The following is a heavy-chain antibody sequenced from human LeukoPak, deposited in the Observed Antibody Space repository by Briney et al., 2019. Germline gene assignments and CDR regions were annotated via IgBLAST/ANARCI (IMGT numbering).Heavy chain of an antibody. V-gene: IGHV3-23*01. Sequence: GGSLRLSCAASGFTFSSYAMSWVRQAPGKGLEWVSTISYSGGSTNYADSWKGRLTISRDNSKNTLYLQMNSLRAEDTAVYYCAKGRGTPYYFDYRGQGTLVTVSS. J-gene: IGHJ4*02. CDR1: GFTFSSYA. CDR3: AKGRGTPYYFDY. CDR2: ISYSGGST. D-gene: IGHD1-1*01.